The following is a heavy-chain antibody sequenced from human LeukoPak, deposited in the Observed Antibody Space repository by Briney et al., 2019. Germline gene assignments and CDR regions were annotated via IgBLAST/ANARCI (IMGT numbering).Heavy chain of an antibody. V-gene: IGHV1-24*01. Sequence: GASVKVSCKVSGYTLTELPIHWVRQAPGQGLEWMGGFDLDDGETVYAQMFQGRVTMTEDTSSDKASMELSSPRSEDAAVYYCATGTSGSYYVGIVRPIDYWGQGTLVTVSS. CDR3: ATGTSGSYYVGIVRPIDY. J-gene: IGHJ4*02. CDR1: GYTLTELP. D-gene: IGHD1-26*01. CDR2: FDLDDGET.